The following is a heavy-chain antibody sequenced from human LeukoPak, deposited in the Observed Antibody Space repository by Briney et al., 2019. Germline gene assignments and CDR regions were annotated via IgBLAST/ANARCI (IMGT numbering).Heavy chain of an antibody. Sequence: SVKVSCKASGGTFSSYAISWVRQAPGQGLEWMGGIIPIFGTANYAQKFQGRVTITADESTGTAYMELSSLGSEDTAVYYCARGSGSYYHDAFDIWGQGTMVTVSS. D-gene: IGHD3-10*01. CDR1: GGTFSSYA. CDR3: ARGSGSYYHDAFDI. V-gene: IGHV1-69*13. J-gene: IGHJ3*02. CDR2: IIPIFGTA.